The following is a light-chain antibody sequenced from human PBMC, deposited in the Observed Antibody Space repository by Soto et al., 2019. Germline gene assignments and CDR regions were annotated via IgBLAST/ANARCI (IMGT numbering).Light chain of an antibody. CDR3: QQRSNWPPEYT. Sequence: EIVLTQSPATLSLSPGERATLSCRASQSVSSYLAWYQQKPGQAPRLLIYDASNRATGIPARFSGSGFGTDFTLTISSLEPEDFAVYYCQQRSNWPPEYTFGQGTKLEIK. V-gene: IGKV3-11*01. CDR2: DAS. J-gene: IGKJ2*01. CDR1: QSVSSY.